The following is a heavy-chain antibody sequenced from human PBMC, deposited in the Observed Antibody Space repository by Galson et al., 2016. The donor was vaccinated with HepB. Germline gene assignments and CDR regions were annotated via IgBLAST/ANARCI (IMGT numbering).Heavy chain of an antibody. CDR3: ARQRRNYGMDV. Sequence: QSGAEVKKPGESLTISCTTSGFSFATHWIAWVPQMPGKGLEWMGHIPAGDPETRYSPPFQGQVTISVDKSTAVAYLKWNSLKASDSAMYYCARQRRNYGMDVWGQGTTVTVSS. CDR2: IPAGDPET. D-gene: IGHD1-1*01. J-gene: IGHJ6*02. V-gene: IGHV5-51*01. CDR1: GFSFATHW.